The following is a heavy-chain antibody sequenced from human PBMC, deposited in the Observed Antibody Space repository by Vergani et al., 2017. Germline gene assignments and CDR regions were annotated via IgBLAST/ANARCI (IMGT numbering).Heavy chain of an antibody. D-gene: IGHD3-10*02. Sequence: VQLLESGGGLVQPGGSLRLSCAASAFTFSNYGMHWVRQAPGKGLEWVAVISFDGSNKYYADSVKGRFTIYRDNSKNTLYLQMDSLRAEDTALYYCAKVGGVRAEYFHHWGQGTLVTVSS. J-gene: IGHJ1*01. CDR1: AFTFSNYG. V-gene: IGHV3-30*18. CDR2: ISFDGSNK. CDR3: AKVGGVRAEYFHH.